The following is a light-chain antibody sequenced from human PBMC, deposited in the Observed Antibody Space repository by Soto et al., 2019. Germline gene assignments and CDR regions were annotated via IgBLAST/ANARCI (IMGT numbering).Light chain of an antibody. V-gene: IGKV3-11*01. J-gene: IGKJ5*01. CDR3: QQRLHWPIT. CDR1: QTVGRF. Sequence: DIILTQSPATLSLSPLDRXPLXWRASQTVGRFLSWYQHSPGQGPRLLVYDASNRATGVPARFSGSGSETDFTLTISSLEPEDFAVYYCQQRLHWPITFGQGTRLEIK. CDR2: DAS.